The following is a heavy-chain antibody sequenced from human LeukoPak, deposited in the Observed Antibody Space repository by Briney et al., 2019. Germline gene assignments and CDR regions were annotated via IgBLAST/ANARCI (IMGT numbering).Heavy chain of an antibody. CDR2: IYNGGIT. Sequence: PGGSLRLSCAASGFSVSSNYMSWVRQPPGKGLEWVSVIYNGGITFYAESVKGRFTISGDNSKSTLYLQMNSLRAEDTAVYYCARSGTMSFFDYWGQGTLVIVSS. V-gene: IGHV3-53*01. CDR1: GFSVSSNY. D-gene: IGHD3-10*02. CDR3: ARSGTMSFFDY. J-gene: IGHJ4*02.